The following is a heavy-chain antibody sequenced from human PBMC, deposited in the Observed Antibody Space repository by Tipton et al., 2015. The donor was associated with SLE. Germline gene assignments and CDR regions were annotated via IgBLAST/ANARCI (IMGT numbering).Heavy chain of an antibody. CDR3: ARGEQRLAHFDY. Sequence: TLSLTCTVSGGSIRSSNYYWGWIRQPPGKGLEWIGEINHSGTTNFNPSLKSRVIISVDTSNNQFSLKLSSVTAADTAVYYCARGEQRLAHFDYWGQGNSVTVSS. V-gene: IGHV4-39*07. D-gene: IGHD6-25*01. J-gene: IGHJ4*02. CDR1: GGSIRSSNYY. CDR2: INHSGTT.